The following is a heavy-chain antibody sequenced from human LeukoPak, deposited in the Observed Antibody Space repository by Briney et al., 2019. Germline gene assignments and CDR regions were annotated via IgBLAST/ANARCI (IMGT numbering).Heavy chain of an antibody. V-gene: IGHV1-8*01. J-gene: IGHJ6*03. CDR3: ARVWYEAARDYYYYYYMDV. D-gene: IGHD6-6*01. CDR2: MNPNSGNT. CDR1: GYTFTSYD. Sequence: ASVKVSCKASGYTFTSYDINWVRQATGQGLEWMGWMNPNSGNTGYAQKFQGRVTMTRNTSISTAYMELSSLRSEDTAVYYCARVWYEAARDYYYYYYMDVWGKGTTVTVSS.